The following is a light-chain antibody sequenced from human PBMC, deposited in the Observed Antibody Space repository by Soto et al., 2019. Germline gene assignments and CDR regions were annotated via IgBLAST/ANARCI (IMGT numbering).Light chain of an antibody. CDR1: SSDVGGYNY. Sequence: QSALTQPASVSGSPGQSITISCAGTSSDVGGYNYVSWYQQHPGKAPKFMIYDVSNRPSGVSDRFSGSKSGNTASLTISGLQAEDEADYYCSSYTSSSTYGFGTGTKLTV. J-gene: IGLJ1*01. CDR3: SSYTSSSTYG. V-gene: IGLV2-14*01. CDR2: DVS.